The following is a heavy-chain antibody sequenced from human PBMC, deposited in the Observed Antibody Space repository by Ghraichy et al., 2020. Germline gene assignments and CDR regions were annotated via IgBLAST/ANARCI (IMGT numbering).Heavy chain of an antibody. Sequence: GGSLRLSCAASGFTFDDHTMHWVRQVPGKGLEWVSGITWNGVNILYADSVKGRFTISRDNAKNSVFLQMDSLRPEDTAFYYCAKDPTPRNWWVSWFDSWGRGALVTVSS. CDR3: AKDPTPRNWWVSWFDS. J-gene: IGHJ5*01. D-gene: IGHD2-8*02. CDR1: GFTFDDHT. V-gene: IGHV3-9*01. CDR2: ITWNGVNI.